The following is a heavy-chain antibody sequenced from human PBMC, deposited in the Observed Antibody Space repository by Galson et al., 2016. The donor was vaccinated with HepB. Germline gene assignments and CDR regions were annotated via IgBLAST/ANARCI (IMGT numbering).Heavy chain of an antibody. CDR3: ASYLVQSWAGSDAFDT. D-gene: IGHD6-13*01. J-gene: IGHJ3*02. Sequence: LSLTCAVSGDSISRNTWWSWVRQPPGKRLEWIGEIFHSGSTNYNPSLKSRVTMSVDKSKNHVSLNLVSVTAADTAMYYCASYLVQSWAGSDAFDTWGLGTMVTVPS. V-gene: IGHV4-4*02. CDR2: IFHSGST. CDR1: GDSISRNTW.